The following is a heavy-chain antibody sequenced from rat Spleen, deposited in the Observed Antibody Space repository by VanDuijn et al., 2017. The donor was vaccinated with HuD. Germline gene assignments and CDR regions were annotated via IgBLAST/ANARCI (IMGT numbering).Heavy chain of an antibody. CDR2: ISSGGST. CDR1: GFSLTSNG. Sequence: QVQVKESGPGLVQPSQTLSLTCTVSGFSLTSNGVSWVRQTPGKGLEWIAAISSGGSTYYNSALKSRLSISRDTSKSQVFLKMNMLQTGDRAIYYCTSASPGIFDYWGQGVMVTVSS. CDR3: TSASPGIFDY. J-gene: IGHJ2*01. V-gene: IGHV2S12*01. D-gene: IGHD1-4*01.